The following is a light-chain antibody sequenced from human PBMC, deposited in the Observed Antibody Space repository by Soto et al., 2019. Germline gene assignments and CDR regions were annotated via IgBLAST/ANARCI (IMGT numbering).Light chain of an antibody. Sequence: EIVLTQSPATLSLSPGERATLSCRASQSVSSYLAWYQQKPCKAPRLLIYDASNRATGIPARFSGSGSWTDFTLTISSLEPDDFAVYDCQQRRNWPSITFGQGTRLEIK. V-gene: IGKV3-11*01. CDR2: DAS. CDR1: QSVSSY. CDR3: QQRRNWPSIT. J-gene: IGKJ5*01.